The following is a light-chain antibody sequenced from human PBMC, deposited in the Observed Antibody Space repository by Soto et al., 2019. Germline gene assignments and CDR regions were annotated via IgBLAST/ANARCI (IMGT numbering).Light chain of an antibody. CDR1: SSDVGGYNY. V-gene: IGLV2-11*01. J-gene: IGLJ1*01. CDR2: DVS. CDR3: CSYAGSYTYV. Sequence: QSALTQPPSVSGSPGQSVTISCTGTSSDVGGYNYVSWYQQHPGKAPKLMIYDVSKRPSGVPDRFSGSKSGNTASLTISGLQAEDEDYYYCCSYAGSYTYVFGTGTKLTVL.